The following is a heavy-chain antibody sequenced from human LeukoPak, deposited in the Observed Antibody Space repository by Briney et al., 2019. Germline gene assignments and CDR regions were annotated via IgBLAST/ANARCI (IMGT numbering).Heavy chain of an antibody. D-gene: IGHD6-19*01. V-gene: IGHV1-18*01. Sequence: ASVKVSCKASGYTFSDYGIAWVRQAPGQGREWVGWISAYNGNTNYAQKLQGRVTMTTDTSTSTAYMELRSLRSDDTAVYYCARSSIAVAGVNVYWGQGTLVTVSS. CDR1: GYTFSDYG. J-gene: IGHJ4*02. CDR3: ARSSIAVAGVNVY. CDR2: ISAYNGNT.